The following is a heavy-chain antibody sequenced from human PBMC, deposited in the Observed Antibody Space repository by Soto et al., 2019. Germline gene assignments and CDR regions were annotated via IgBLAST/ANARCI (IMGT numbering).Heavy chain of an antibody. CDR1: GXXVXXNS. V-gene: IGHV3-53*01. CDR2: IYSGGST. J-gene: IGHJ6*02. Sequence: EVQLVESGGGLIQPGGSLRLSCAASGXXVXXNSMSWVRQAPGKGLEWVSVIYSGGSTYYADSVKGRFTISRDNSKNTLYLQMNSLRAEDTAVXXXXXXXXXXXXXXXMDVWGQGTTVTVSS. CDR3: XXXXXXXXXXXXMDV.